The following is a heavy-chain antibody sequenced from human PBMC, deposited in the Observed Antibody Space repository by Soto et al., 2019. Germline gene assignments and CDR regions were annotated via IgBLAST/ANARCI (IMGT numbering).Heavy chain of an antibody. CDR3: ASSLPNRGEMATIRGHSFDY. CDR1: GGTFSSYA. V-gene: IGHV1-69*12. CDR2: IIPIFGTA. Sequence: QVQLVQSGAEVKKPGSSVKVSCKASGGTFSSYAISWVRQAPGQGLEWMGGIIPIFGTANYAQKFQGRVTITADEATSTAYMELSSLRSEDTAVYYCASSLPNRGEMATIRGHSFDYWGQGTLVTVSS. D-gene: IGHD5-12*01. J-gene: IGHJ4*02.